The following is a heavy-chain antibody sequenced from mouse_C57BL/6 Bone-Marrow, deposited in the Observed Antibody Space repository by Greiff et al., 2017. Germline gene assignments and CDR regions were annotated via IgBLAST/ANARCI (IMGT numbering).Heavy chain of an antibody. D-gene: IGHD2-2*01. CDR3: ARWLWLRPGVYFDY. Sequence: QVQLQQSGTELVKPGASVSLSCKASGYTFTSYWITWLKRRPGQGLGWFGNINPSNGGTNTNEKFKSKAKLTVDKSSSTAYMQLSSLTSEDSAVYYCARWLWLRPGVYFDYWGQGTTLTVSS. V-gene: IGHV1-53*01. CDR1: GYTFTSYW. J-gene: IGHJ2*01. CDR2: INPSNGGT.